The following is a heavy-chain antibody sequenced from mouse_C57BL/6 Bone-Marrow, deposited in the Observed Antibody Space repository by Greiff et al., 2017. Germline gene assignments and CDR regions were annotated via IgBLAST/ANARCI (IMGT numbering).Heavy chain of an antibody. CDR2: IHPSDSET. D-gene: IGHD1-1*01. V-gene: IGHV1-74*01. CDR1: GYTFTSYG. Sequence: QVQLQQSGAELVKPGASVKVSCKASGYTFTSYGMHWVKQRPGQGLEWIGRIHPSDSETNYNQKFKGKATLTVDKSSSTAYMQLSILTSEDTAVYYCAILHYYGSSADFWGQGTTLTVSS. J-gene: IGHJ2*01. CDR3: AILHYYGSSADF.